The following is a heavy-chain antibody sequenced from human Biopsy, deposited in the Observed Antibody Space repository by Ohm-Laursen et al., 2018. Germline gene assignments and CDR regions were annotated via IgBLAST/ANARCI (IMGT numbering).Heavy chain of an antibody. Sequence: ASVKVSCKVSGYTLTDLCIHWVRQTGGQGLEWLGGFVPDVRKTDYAEKFQGRVTMTEDTSTDKVYMEMTRLRSADTAVYYCATGPYYDTSLYYNVGHFDFWGQGTLVTVSP. CDR2: FVPDVRKT. J-gene: IGHJ4*02. CDR1: GYTLTDLC. V-gene: IGHV1-24*01. D-gene: IGHD3-22*01. CDR3: ATGPYYDTSLYYNVGHFDF.